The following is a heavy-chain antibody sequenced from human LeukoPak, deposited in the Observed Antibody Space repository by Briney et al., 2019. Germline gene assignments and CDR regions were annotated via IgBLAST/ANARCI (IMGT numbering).Heavy chain of an antibody. J-gene: IGHJ4*02. CDR3: GDHDY. CDR1: GFALRSYT. Sequence: PGGSLRLSCAASGFALRSYTVTWVRQAPGKGLEWVGRIKRKSDGETTDYAAPVKGRFTISRDDSKNTLYLQMNSLKTEDTAVYYCGDHDYWGQGTLVTVSS. V-gene: IGHV3-15*01. D-gene: IGHD1-14*01. CDR2: IKRKSDGETT.